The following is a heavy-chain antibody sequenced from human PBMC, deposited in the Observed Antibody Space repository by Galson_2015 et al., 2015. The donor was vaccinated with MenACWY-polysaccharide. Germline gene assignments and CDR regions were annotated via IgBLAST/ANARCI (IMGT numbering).Heavy chain of an antibody. CDR2: ILNNGSP. V-gene: IGHV4-31*03. Sequence: LSLTCSVSGDSITSAGYYWTWIRQHPETGLEWIGYILNNGSPKTNPSLRSRVTASSDTSRHQFSLGLSSVTSAGTAIYYCARVRGGQWPRYSMDVWGQGTTVTVSS. D-gene: IGHD6-19*01. CDR1: GDSITSAGYY. J-gene: IGHJ6*02. CDR3: ARVRGGQWPRYSMDV.